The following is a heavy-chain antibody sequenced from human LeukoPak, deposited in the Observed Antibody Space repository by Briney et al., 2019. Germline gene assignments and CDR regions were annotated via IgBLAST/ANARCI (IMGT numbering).Heavy chain of an antibody. CDR1: GFTFNNYG. CDR2: ILYDGSNK. CDR3: AKGSGHYYYYMDV. J-gene: IGHJ6*03. D-gene: IGHD3-10*01. Sequence: PGGSLRLSCAASGFTFNNYGMHWVRQAPGKGLEWVAFILYDGSNKYYADCVKGRFTISRDNSKNTLYLKMNSVRAEDTAVYYCAKGSGHYYYYMDVWGKGTPVTVSS. V-gene: IGHV3-30*02.